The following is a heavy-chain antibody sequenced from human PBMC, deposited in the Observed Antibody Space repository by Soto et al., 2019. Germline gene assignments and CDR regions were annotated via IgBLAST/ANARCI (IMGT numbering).Heavy chain of an antibody. D-gene: IGHD3-22*01. CDR1: GGTFSSYA. V-gene: IGHV1-69*06. CDR2: LIPIFGTA. J-gene: IGHJ4*02. CDR3: ASGYDSSVPLGY. Sequence: AVKVSFKASGGTFSSYASSWVRQAPGQGREWMGGLIPIFGTARDAQEFQGRITITADKVTSTAYMELSSLRSEDTAVYYCASGYDSSVPLGYWCQGTRVTVSS.